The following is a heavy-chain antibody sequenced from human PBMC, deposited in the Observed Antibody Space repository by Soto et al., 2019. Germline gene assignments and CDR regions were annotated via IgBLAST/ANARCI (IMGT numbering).Heavy chain of an antibody. V-gene: IGHV4-39*01. CDR1: GGSISSSSYY. Sequence: QLQLQESGPGLVKPSETLSLTCTVSGGSISSSSYYWGWIRQPPGKGLEWVESIYYSGSTYYHPPIKRRLTKALDTSKNQFSLKLSSVTAADTAVYYCARHLRYFDWLSPVSDAFDIWGQGTMVTVSS. J-gene: IGHJ3*02. D-gene: IGHD3-9*01. CDR2: IYYSGST. CDR3: ARHLRYFDWLSPVSDAFDI.